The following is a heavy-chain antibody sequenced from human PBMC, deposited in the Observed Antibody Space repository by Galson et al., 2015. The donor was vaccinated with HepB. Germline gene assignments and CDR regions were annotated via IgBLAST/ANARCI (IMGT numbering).Heavy chain of an antibody. D-gene: IGHD4-17*01. Sequence: SLRLSCAASGFTFSNYGMHWVRQAPGKGLEWVAVIWHDGSDKYYADSVKGRFTISRDNSKNTLYLQMNSLRVEDTAVYYCARDAGRAMTVSDYWGQGTLVTVSS. CDR1: GFTFSNYG. V-gene: IGHV3-33*01. CDR3: ARDAGRAMTVSDY. J-gene: IGHJ4*02. CDR2: IWHDGSDK.